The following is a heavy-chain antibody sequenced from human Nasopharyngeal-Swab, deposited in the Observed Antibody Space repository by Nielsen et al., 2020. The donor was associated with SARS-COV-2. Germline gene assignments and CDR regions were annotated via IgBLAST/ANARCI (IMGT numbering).Heavy chain of an antibody. Sequence: GESLKISCAASGFTFSSYSMNWVRQAPGKGLEWVSYISSSSSTIYYADSVKGRFTISRDNAKNSLYLQMNSLRDEDTAVYYCARVGYYDFWSGYYTSYYYDMDVWGQGTTVTVSS. D-gene: IGHD3-3*01. CDR2: ISSSSSTI. CDR3: ARVGYYDFWSGYYTSYYYDMDV. CDR1: GFTFSSYS. V-gene: IGHV3-48*02. J-gene: IGHJ6*02.